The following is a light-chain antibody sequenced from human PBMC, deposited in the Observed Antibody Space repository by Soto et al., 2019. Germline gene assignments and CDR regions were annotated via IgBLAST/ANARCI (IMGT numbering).Light chain of an antibody. CDR2: EVA. CDR3: SSYATSGTNVI. V-gene: IGLV2-14*03. J-gene: IGLJ2*01. Sequence: QSVLTQPASVSGSPGQPITISCTGTNSDVGAYPYVSWYQQHPGNAPKLLIYEVADRPSGVSDRFSGSKSGNTASLTISALQAEDEAVYYCSSYATSGTNVIFGGGTKVTVL. CDR1: NSDVGAYPY.